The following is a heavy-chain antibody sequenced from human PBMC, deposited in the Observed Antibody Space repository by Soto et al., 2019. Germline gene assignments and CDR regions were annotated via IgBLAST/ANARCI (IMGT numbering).Heavy chain of an antibody. Sequence: QLQLVQSGVEVKKPGSSLKVSCRASGGTFNSHTISWVRPSPGQGLEWMGGIMPMVGVTNYARKHQGRLTMTANEYTTTAHMKVSNLTSDDTAVYYCAGEGFTGRVSLIMIEYHYYGLDELGQGITDIVS. CDR2: IMPMVGVT. V-gene: IGHV1-69*12. D-gene: IGHD3-16*01. CDR3: AGEGFTGRVSLIMIEYHYYGLDE. CDR1: GGTFNSHT. J-gene: IGHJ6*02.